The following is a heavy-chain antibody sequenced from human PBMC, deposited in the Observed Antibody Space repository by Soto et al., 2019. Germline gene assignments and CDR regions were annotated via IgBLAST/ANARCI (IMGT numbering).Heavy chain of an antibody. D-gene: IGHD3-3*01. Sequence: ASVKVSCKASGYNFSDYYIHWVRQAPGQGLEWLGWVSPKSGGTNYAQKFKGRVTMTRDTSSNTVYMDLSGLKSDDTAVFYCARLISGGDTLDWFDPWGQGTLVTVSS. V-gene: IGHV1-2*02. CDR2: VSPKSGGT. J-gene: IGHJ5*02. CDR3: ARLISGGDTLDWFDP. CDR1: GYNFSDYY.